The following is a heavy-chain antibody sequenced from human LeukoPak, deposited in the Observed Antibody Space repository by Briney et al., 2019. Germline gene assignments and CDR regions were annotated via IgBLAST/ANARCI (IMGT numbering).Heavy chain of an antibody. CDR1: GFTFSSYE. J-gene: IGHJ4*02. CDR3: ATLGSIVWGRKGTASSL. D-gene: IGHD2-21*02. Sequence: GGSLRLSCAASGFTFSSYEMNWVRQAPGKGLEWVSVIYSGGKTFYADSVKGRFTISRHNSNNTLYLQMNSLRAEDTAVYYCATLGSIVWGRKGTASSLWGQGTLVTVSS. CDR2: IYSGGKT. V-gene: IGHV3-53*04.